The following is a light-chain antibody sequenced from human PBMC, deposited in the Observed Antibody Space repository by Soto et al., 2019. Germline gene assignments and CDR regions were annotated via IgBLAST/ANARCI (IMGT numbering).Light chain of an antibody. J-gene: IGKJ2*01. CDR3: QQYDSSSPT. CDR2: KAS. V-gene: IGKV1-5*03. CDR1: QSITGW. Sequence: DIQMTQSPSTLSASVGDRVTITCRASQSITGWLAWFQQKPGKAPKLLISKASRLESGVPSRFSGSGSGTEFTLSISGLQPDDFATYYCQQYDSSSPTFGQGTKLEIK.